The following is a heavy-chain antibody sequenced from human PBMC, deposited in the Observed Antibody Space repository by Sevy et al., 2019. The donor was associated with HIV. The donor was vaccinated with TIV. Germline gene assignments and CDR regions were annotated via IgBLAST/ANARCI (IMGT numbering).Heavy chain of an antibody. CDR3: ARFPPQRAFDI. Sequence: GGSLRLSCEAFGFAVSEYAMHWVRQVPGKGLEWLAVVSYDGSNTSYADSVKGRFTVSRDNSKNTLYLQMNSLRRDDTAVFYCARFPPQRAFDIWGQGTTVTVSS. J-gene: IGHJ3*02. V-gene: IGHV3-30-3*01. CDR1: GFAVSEYA. CDR2: VSYDGSNT.